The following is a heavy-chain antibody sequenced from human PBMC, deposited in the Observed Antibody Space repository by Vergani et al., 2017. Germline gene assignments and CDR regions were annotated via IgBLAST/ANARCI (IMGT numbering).Heavy chain of an antibody. V-gene: IGHV3-30-3*01. D-gene: IGHD3-22*01. CDR2: ISYDGSNK. CDR3: AKDPALHYYDSSGYYDY. CDR1: GFTFSSYA. J-gene: IGHJ4*02. Sequence: QVQLVESGGGVVQPGRSLRLSCAASGFTFSSYAMHWVRQAPGKGLEWVAVISYDGSNKYYADSVKGRFTISRDNSKNTLYLQMNSLRAEDTAVYYCAKDPALHYYDSSGYYDYWGQGTLVTVSS.